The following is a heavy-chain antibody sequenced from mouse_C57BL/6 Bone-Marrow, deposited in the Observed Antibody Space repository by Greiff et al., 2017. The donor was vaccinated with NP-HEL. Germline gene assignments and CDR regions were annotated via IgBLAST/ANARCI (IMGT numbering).Heavy chain of an antibody. Sequence: EVKLVESGGGLVQPGGSLKLSCAASGFTFSDYYMYWVRQTPEKRLEWVAYISNGGGSTYYPDTVKGRFTISRDNAKNTLYLQMSRLKSEDTAMYYCARQGYWGYFDVWGTGTTVTVSS. J-gene: IGHJ1*03. CDR2: ISNGGGST. V-gene: IGHV5-12*01. CDR1: GFTFSDYY. CDR3: ARQGYWGYFDV. D-gene: IGHD3-1*01.